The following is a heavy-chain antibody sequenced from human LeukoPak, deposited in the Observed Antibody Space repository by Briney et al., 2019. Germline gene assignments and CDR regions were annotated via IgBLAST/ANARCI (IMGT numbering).Heavy chain of an antibody. D-gene: IGHD3-22*01. CDR2: ISCSGGVT. CDR1: GFTFSHYA. CDR3: AKPSDISVRYYFDY. Sequence: GGSLTLSCAASGFTFSHYAMTWVRQAPGKGPEWVSGISCSGGVTYYADSVKGRFTISRDNSKNTLYVQMNSLRVEDTAVYYCAKPSDISVRYYFDYWGQGTLVAVSS. J-gene: IGHJ4*02. V-gene: IGHV3-23*01.